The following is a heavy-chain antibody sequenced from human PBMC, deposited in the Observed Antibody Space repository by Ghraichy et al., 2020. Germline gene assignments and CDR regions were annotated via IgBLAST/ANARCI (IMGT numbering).Heavy chain of an antibody. Sequence: GGSLRLSCAASGFTFNSYAMNWVRQAPGKGLEWVSAISYIGGSTYYADSVKGRLTISRDNSKNTLYLQMNSLRAEDTAVYFCAKDYGYCSGGSCSTGWYFDLWGRGTLVTVSS. CDR2: ISYIGGST. CDR1: GFTFNSYA. D-gene: IGHD2-15*01. V-gene: IGHV3-23*01. CDR3: AKDYGYCSGGSCSTGWYFDL. J-gene: IGHJ2*01.